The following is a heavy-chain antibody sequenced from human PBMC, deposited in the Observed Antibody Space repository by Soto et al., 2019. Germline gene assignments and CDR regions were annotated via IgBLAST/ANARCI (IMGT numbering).Heavy chain of an antibody. Sequence: GGSLRLSCAASGFTFSRYGMHWVRQAPGKGLEWVAVIWYDGSNKYYADSVKGRFTISRDNSKNTLYLQMNSLRAEDTAVYYCARDQDFRRDYYYYGMDVWGQGTTVTVSS. CDR3: ARDQDFRRDYYYYGMDV. CDR1: GFTFSRYG. CDR2: IWYDGSNK. V-gene: IGHV3-33*01. D-gene: IGHD2-15*01. J-gene: IGHJ6*02.